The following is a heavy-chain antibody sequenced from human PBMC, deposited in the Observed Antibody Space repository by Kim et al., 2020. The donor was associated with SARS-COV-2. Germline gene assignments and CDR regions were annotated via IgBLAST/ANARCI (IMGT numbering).Heavy chain of an antibody. CDR2: IYYSGST. CDR1: GGSISSGGYY. J-gene: IGHJ5*02. D-gene: IGHD3-3*01. CDR3: ARGLGVTIFGVSIINWFDP. V-gene: IGHV4-31*03. Sequence: SETLSLTCTVSGGSISSGGYYWSWIRQHPGKGLEWIGYIYYSGSTYYNPSLKSRVTISVDTSKNQFSLKLSSVTAADTAVYYCARGLGVTIFGVSIINWFDPWGQGTLVTVSS.